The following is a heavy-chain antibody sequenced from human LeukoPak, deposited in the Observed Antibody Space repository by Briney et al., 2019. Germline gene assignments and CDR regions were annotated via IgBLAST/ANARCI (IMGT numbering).Heavy chain of an antibody. J-gene: IGHJ5*02. CDR3: ARGYGSGWFDH. D-gene: IGHD6-19*01. Sequence: GGSLRLSCAASGFTFSTYPMHWIRHPPGKGLEWVAIVFNDGSQKYYADSVKGRFTISRDNSKNTLYLQMSSLRVEDTALYYCARGYGSGWFDHWGLGTLVTVSS. V-gene: IGHV3-33*01. CDR1: GFTFSTYP. CDR2: VFNDGSQK.